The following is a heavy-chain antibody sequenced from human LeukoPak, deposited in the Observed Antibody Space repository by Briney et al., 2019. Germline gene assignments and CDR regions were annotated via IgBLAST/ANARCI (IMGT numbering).Heavy chain of an antibody. Sequence: PSETLSLTCTVSGGSINSGDYYWSWIRQHPGKGLEWIGSIYYTGSTNYSPSLKSRVTISVDTSNNQFSLKLRSVTAADTAVYYCAREGEMGYDSIGSRMFDYWGQGTLVTVSS. J-gene: IGHJ4*02. D-gene: IGHD3-22*01. CDR2: IYYTGST. CDR1: GGSINSGDYY. V-gene: IGHV4-31*03. CDR3: AREGEMGYDSIGSRMFDY.